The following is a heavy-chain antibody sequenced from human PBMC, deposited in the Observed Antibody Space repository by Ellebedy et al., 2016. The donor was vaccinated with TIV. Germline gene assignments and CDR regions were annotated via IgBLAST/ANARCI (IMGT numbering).Heavy chain of an antibody. V-gene: IGHV3-53*01. CDR2: IYSGGST. CDR3: ARDMTTAYYYYMDV. Sequence: GESLKISXAASGFTVSSNYMSWVRQAPGKGLEWVSVIYSGGSTYYADSVKGRFTISRDNSKNTLYLQMNSLRAEDTAVYYCARDMTTAYYYYMDVWGKGTTVTVSS. CDR1: GFTVSSNY. J-gene: IGHJ6*03. D-gene: IGHD4-11*01.